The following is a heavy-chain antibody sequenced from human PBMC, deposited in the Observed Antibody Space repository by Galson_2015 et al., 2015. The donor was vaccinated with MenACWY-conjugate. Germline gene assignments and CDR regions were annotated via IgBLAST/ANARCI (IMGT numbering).Heavy chain of an antibody. D-gene: IGHD1-26*01. J-gene: IGHJ3*02. CDR2: IGSTTDYT. CDR3: AQSPGAGRQRNAFDI. V-gene: IGHV3-11*06. Sequence: SLRLSCAASGFTVTAYYITWIRQAPGKGLEWLAYIGSTTDYTLYADSAKGRFTISRDKAKKSVSLQMNSLKDEDTAVYYCAQSPGAGRQRNAFDIWGQGTMVTVSS. CDR1: GFTVTAYY.